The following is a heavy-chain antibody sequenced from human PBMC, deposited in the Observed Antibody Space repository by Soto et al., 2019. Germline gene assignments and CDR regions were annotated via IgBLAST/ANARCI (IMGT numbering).Heavy chain of an antibody. D-gene: IGHD5-18*01. V-gene: IGHV1-69*13. CDR3: ARDIYSYGPYYYGMDV. Sequence: ASVKVSCKASGGTFSSYAISWVRQAPGQGLEWMGGIIPIFGTANYAQKFQGRVTITADESTSTAYMELSSLRSEDTAVYYCARDIYSYGPYYYGMDVWGQGTTVTVSS. CDR2: IIPIFGTA. J-gene: IGHJ6*02. CDR1: GGTFSSYA.